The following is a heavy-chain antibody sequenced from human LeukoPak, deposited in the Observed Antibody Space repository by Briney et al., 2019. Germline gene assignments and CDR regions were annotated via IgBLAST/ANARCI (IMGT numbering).Heavy chain of an antibody. V-gene: IGHV1-18*01. CDR2: ISAYNDNT. D-gene: IGHD4-17*01. Sequence: ASVKVSCKASGYTFTSYGISWVRQAPGQGLEWMGWISAYNDNTNYAQKLQGRVTMTTDTSTSTAYMELRSLRSDDTAVYYCARRPLRSYYYGMDVWGQGTTVTVSS. J-gene: IGHJ6*02. CDR1: GYTFTSYG. CDR3: ARRPLRSYYYGMDV.